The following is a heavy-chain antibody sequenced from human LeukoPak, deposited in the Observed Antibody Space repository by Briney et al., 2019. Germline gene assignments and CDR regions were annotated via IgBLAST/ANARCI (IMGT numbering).Heavy chain of an antibody. CDR3: ASLSYGRLYCYFDY. CDR2: IKQDGSEK. J-gene: IGHJ4*02. Sequence: QAGGSLRLSCAASGFTFSSYWMSWVRQAPGKGLEWVANIKQDGSEKYYVDSVKGRFTISRDNAKNSLYLQMNSLRAEDTAVYYCASLSYGRLYCYFDYWGQGTLVTVSS. V-gene: IGHV3-7*01. D-gene: IGHD2-8*02. CDR1: GFTFSSYW.